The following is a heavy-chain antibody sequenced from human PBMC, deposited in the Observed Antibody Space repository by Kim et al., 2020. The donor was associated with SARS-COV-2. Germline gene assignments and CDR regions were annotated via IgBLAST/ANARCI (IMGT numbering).Heavy chain of an antibody. D-gene: IGHD4-17*01. J-gene: IGHJ4*02. CDR1: GGSVSSGSYY. CDR2: IYYSGST. Sequence: SETLSLTCTVSGGSVSSGSYYWSWIRQPPGKGLEWIGYIYYSGSTNYNPSLKSRVTISVDTSKNQFSLKLSSVTAADTAVYYCARDHGYGDYPLGFDYWGQGTLVTVSS. V-gene: IGHV4-61*01. CDR3: ARDHGYGDYPLGFDY.